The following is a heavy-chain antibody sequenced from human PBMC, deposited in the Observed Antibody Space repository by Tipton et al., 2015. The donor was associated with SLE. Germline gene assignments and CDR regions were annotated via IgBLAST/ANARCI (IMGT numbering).Heavy chain of an antibody. V-gene: IGHV4-59*11. D-gene: IGHD3-16*01. CDR2: GYDSGRT. CDR3: ARAPEGDLLGGMDV. J-gene: IGHJ6*02. CDR1: GDSISGHY. Sequence: TLSLTCTVSGDSISGHYWTWIRQPPGRGLEWIWCGYDSGRTNYKPSLKSRVTISLDTSKNQFSLKVRSLTAADTAVYYCARAPEGDLLGGMDVWGQGTPVTVSS.